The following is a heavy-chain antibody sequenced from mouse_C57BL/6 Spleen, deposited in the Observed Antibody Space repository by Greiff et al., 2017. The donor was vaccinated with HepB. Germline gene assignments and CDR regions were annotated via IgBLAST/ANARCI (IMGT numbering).Heavy chain of an antibody. CDR1: GFNIKDDY. Sequence: VQLQQSGAELVRPGASVKLSCTASGFNIKDDYMHWVKQRPEQGLEWIGWIDPENGDTEYASKFQGKATITADTSSNTAYLQLSSLTSEDTAVYYCTNGSDGYYPSYAMDYWGQGTSVTVSS. D-gene: IGHD2-3*01. V-gene: IGHV14-4*01. J-gene: IGHJ4*01. CDR2: IDPENGDT. CDR3: TNGSDGYYPSYAMDY.